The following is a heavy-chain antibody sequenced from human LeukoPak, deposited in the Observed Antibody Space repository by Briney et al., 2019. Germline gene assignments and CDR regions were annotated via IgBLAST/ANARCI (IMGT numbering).Heavy chain of an antibody. Sequence: ASVKVSCKASGYTFSSYGISWVRQAPGQGLEWMGWISTYNGDTHYAQKFQGRVTMTTDTSTSTAYMELRSLRSDDTAVYYCARVSSGWYGKVFDYWGQGTLVTVSS. CDR3: ARVSSGWYGKVFDY. J-gene: IGHJ4*02. D-gene: IGHD6-19*01. V-gene: IGHV1-18*01. CDR1: GYTFSSYG. CDR2: ISTYNGDT.